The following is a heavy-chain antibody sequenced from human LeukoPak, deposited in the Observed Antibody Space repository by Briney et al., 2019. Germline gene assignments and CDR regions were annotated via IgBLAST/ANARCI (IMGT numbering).Heavy chain of an antibody. V-gene: IGHV1-24*01. J-gene: IGHJ4*02. Sequence: GASVKVSCKVSGYTLTELSMHWVRQAPGKRLEWMGGLDPENGETIYAQKFQGRVTMTEDTSTDTAYMELSSLRSEDTAVYYCATWEYSSGPFDYWGQGTLVTVSS. D-gene: IGHD6-19*01. CDR3: ATWEYSSGPFDY. CDR2: LDPENGET. CDR1: GYTLTELS.